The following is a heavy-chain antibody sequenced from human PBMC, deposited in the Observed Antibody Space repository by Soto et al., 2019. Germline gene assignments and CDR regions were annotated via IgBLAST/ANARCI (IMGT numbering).Heavy chain of an antibody. Sequence: SETLSLTCTVSGGSISSSSYYWGWIRQPPGKGLEWIGSIYYSGSTYYNPSLKSRVTISVDTSKNQLSLKLSSVTAADTAVYYCASGKTYGSGDQRSYYYYGMDVWGQGTTVTVSS. CDR1: GGSISSSSYY. V-gene: IGHV4-39*01. J-gene: IGHJ6*02. CDR2: IYYSGST. D-gene: IGHD3-10*01. CDR3: ASGKTYGSGDQRSYYYYGMDV.